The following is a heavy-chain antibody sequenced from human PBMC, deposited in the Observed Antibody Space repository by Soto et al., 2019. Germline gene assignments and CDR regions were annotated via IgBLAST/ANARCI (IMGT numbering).Heavy chain of an antibody. J-gene: IGHJ3*02. CDR1: GFTFSNAW. V-gene: IGHV3-15*01. CDR3: TTDGGPYSEFLSGYSSI. CDR2: IKSKTDGGTT. Sequence: GGSLRLSCAASGFTFSNAWMSWVRQAPGKGLEWVGRIKSKTDGGTTDYAAPVKGRFTISRDDSKNTLYLQMNSLKTEDTAVYYCTTDGGPYSEFLSGYSSIWGQGTMVTVSS. D-gene: IGHD3-3*01.